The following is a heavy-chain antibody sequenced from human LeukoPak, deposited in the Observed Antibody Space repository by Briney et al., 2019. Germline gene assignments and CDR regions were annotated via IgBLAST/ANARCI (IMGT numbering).Heavy chain of an antibody. J-gene: IGHJ4*02. D-gene: IGHD3-22*01. Sequence: ASVKVSCKASGYNFTNYYIHWVRQAPGQGLEWMGIINPGGGSTSYAQKFQGRVTITADESTSTAYMELSSLRSEDTAVYYCARSPYYYDSSGYPYWGQGTLVTVSS. CDR1: GYNFTNYY. CDR2: INPGGGST. CDR3: ARSPYYYDSSGYPY. V-gene: IGHV1-46*01.